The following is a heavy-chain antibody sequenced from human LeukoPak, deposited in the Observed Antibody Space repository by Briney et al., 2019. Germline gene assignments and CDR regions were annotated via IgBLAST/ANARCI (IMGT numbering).Heavy chain of an antibody. D-gene: IGHD5-12*01. CDR1: GGSISSYY. CDR3: ARHATTRVLNWMTNSGYDLSSFDY. Sequence: SETLSLTCTVSGGSISSYYWSWIRQPAGKGLEWIGRIYTSGSTNYNPSLKSRVTISVDTSKNQFSLKLSSVTAADTAVYYCARHATTRVLNWMTNSGYDLSSFDYWGQGTLSPSPQ. CDR2: IYTSGST. J-gene: IGHJ4*02. V-gene: IGHV4-4*07.